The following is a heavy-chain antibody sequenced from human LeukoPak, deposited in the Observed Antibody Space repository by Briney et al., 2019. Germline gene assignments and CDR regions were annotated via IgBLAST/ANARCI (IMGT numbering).Heavy chain of an antibody. CDR1: GGSVSSGGYY. CDR3: ATTGYYYYVDV. CDR2: IYYSGNT. D-gene: IGHD2-8*02. J-gene: IGHJ6*03. V-gene: IGHV4-31*03. Sequence: SQTLSLTCTVSGGSVSSGGYYWSWIRQHPGKGLEWIGYIYYSGNTYYNPSLESRLTISLDTSTNQFSLKLGSVTAADTAVYYCATTGYYYYVDVWGKGTTVTVPS.